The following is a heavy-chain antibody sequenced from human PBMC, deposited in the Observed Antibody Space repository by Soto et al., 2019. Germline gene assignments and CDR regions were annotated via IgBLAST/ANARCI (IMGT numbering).Heavy chain of an antibody. V-gene: IGHV4-31*03. CDR2: IYYRGST. Sequence: QVQLQESGPGLVKPSQTLSLTCTVSGGSISSGGYYWSWIRQHPGKGLEWIGYIYYRGSTYYKPFLMSGVTISVDASKNQFSLKLSSVTAADTAVYYCARAPPWSYPPMYNWFDPRGQGTLVTVSS. D-gene: IGHD3-16*02. J-gene: IGHJ5*02. CDR1: GGSISSGGYY. CDR3: ARAPPWSYPPMYNWFDP.